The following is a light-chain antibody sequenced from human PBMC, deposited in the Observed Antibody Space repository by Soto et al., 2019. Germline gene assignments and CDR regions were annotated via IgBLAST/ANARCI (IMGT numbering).Light chain of an antibody. V-gene: IGKV1-5*01. Sequence: DIQMTQSPSTLSASVGDRVTITCRASQSISSWLVWYQHKPGKAPKLLIYDAYSLESGVPSRFSGSESGTEFTLTINSLQPDDFATYYCQQYNSYPWTFGQGTKVEIK. CDR2: DAY. CDR1: QSISSW. J-gene: IGKJ1*01. CDR3: QQYNSYPWT.